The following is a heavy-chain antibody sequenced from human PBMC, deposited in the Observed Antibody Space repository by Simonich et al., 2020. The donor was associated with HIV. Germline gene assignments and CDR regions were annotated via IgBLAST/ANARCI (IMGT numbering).Heavy chain of an antibody. D-gene: IGHD2-2*01. J-gene: IGHJ4*02. CDR3: ARGFYQRLYYFDY. Sequence: QVQLQQWGAGLLKPSETLSLTCAVYGGSFSGYYWSWIRQPPGKGLEWIGESNHSGSTNYNPSRKSGVTISVDTAKNQFSLKLSSVTAADTAVYYCARGFYQRLYYFDYWGQGTLVTVSS. V-gene: IGHV4-34*01. CDR1: GGSFSGYY. CDR2: SNHSGST.